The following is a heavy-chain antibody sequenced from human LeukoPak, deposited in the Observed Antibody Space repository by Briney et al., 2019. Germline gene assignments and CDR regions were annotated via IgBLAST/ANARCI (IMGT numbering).Heavy chain of an antibody. V-gene: IGHV3-20*04. CDR2: INWNGGST. D-gene: IGHD6-13*01. CDR3: ARGTLKAAATHFDY. Sequence: PGGSLRLSCAASGFTFDDYGMSWVRQAPGKGLEWVSGINWNGGSTGYADSVKGRFTISRDNAKNSLYLQMNSLRAEDTALYYCARGTLKAAATHFDYWGQGTLVTVSS. J-gene: IGHJ4*02. CDR1: GFTFDDYG.